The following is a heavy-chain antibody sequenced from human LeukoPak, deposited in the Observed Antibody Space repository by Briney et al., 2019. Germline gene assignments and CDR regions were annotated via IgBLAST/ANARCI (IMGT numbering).Heavy chain of an antibody. CDR1: GFTFSSYW. CDR3: ARDGVSTVATIRGPDY. J-gene: IGHJ4*02. CDR2: IKQDGSEK. D-gene: IGHD5-12*01. Sequence: GGSLRLSCAASGFTFSSYWMSWVRQAPGKGLEWVANIKQDGSEKYYVDSVKGRFTISRDNAKNSLYLQMNSLRGEDTAVYYCARDGVSTVATIRGPDYWGQGTLVTVSS. V-gene: IGHV3-7*01.